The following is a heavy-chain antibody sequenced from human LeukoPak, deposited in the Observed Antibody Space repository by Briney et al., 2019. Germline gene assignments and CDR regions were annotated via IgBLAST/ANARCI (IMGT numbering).Heavy chain of an antibody. CDR3: ARVLQNYYHLDV. Sequence: SETPSLTCTVSGVSINSHYWSWIRQPPGKGLEWIGFIYASGSANYKSSLESRVTMTLDTSKNQFSLKLNSVTAADTAVYYCARVLQNYYHLDVWGKGTTVTVSS. CDR2: IYASGSA. CDR1: GVSINSHY. D-gene: IGHD3-3*01. J-gene: IGHJ6*03. V-gene: IGHV4-59*11.